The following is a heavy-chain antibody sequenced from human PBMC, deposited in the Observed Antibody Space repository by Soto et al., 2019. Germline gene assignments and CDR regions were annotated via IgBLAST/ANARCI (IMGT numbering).Heavy chain of an antibody. Sequence: GSGPTLVNPTQTLTLTCTFSGFSLSTDDVGVGWIRQPPGKALDWLAVIYWDDDKRYSPSLKSRLNITKDTSKNQVLLTMTNMDPVDKAKYFCARSKYSISSFDYWGQGALVTVSS. J-gene: IGHJ4*02. V-gene: IGHV2-5*02. D-gene: IGHD6-6*01. CDR3: ARSKYSISSFDY. CDR2: IYWDDDK. CDR1: GFSLSTDDVG.